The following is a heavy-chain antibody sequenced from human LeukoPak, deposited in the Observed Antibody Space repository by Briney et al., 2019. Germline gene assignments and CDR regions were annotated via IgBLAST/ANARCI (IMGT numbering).Heavy chain of an antibody. CDR3: ARERLRGSSSWHLRYFDY. Sequence: PSETLSLTCTVSGGSISSSSYYWDWVRQPPGKGLEWIGSIYYSGIPYYNPSLKSRVIISVDTSKNQFSLRLSSVTAADTAVYYCARERLRGSSSWHLRYFDYWGQGTLVTVSS. D-gene: IGHD6-13*01. V-gene: IGHV4-39*02. CDR1: GGSISSSSYY. J-gene: IGHJ4*02. CDR2: IYYSGIP.